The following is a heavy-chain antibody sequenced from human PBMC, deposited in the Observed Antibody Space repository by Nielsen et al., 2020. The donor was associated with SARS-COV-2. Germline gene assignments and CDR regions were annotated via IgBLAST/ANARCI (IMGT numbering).Heavy chain of an antibody. CDR1: GGSVNTHAW. CDR2: VYHSGAT. D-gene: IGHD2-2*02. CDR3: ARGDLVVVPSPLLGLGPIFYYFCLDV. V-gene: IGHV4-4*02. Sequence: SETLSLTCAVFGGSVNTHAWWSWVRQAPGKGLEWIGEVYHSGATNYNPSLRSRVTLSMDKSKSHFSLRLTSVSAADSAVYFCARGDLVVVPSPLLGLGPIFYYFCLDVWGKGTTVIVSS. J-gene: IGHJ6*03.